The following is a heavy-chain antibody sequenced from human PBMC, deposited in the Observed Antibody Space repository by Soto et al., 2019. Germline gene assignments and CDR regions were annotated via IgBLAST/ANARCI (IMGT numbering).Heavy chain of an antibody. CDR3: ARNRALGPYSASYYYGMDV. CDR2: ISAYNGNT. D-gene: IGHD2-15*01. CDR1: GYTFTSYS. Sequence: ASVKVSCKASGYTFTSYSISWVRQAPGQGLEWMGWISAYNGNTNYAQKLQGRVTMTTDTSTSTAYMELRSLRSDDTAVYYCARNRALGPYSASYYYGMDVWGQGTTVTVSS. V-gene: IGHV1-18*04. J-gene: IGHJ6*02.